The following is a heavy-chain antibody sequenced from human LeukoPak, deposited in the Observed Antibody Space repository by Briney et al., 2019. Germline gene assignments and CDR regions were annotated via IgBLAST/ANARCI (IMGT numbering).Heavy chain of an antibody. J-gene: IGHJ3*02. CDR1: GYTLTELS. V-gene: IGHV1-24*01. D-gene: IGHD4-23*01. Sequence: ASVKVSCKVSGYTLTELSMHWVRQAPGKGLEWMGGFDPEDGETIYAQKFQGRVTMTEDTSTDTAYMELSSLRSEDTAVYYCATDLSDYGGNLNYAFDIWGQGTMVTVSS. CDR2: FDPEDGET. CDR3: ATDLSDYGGNLNYAFDI.